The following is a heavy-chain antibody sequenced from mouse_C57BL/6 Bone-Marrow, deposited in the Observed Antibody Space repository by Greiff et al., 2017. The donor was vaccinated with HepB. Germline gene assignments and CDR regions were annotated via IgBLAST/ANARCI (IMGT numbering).Heavy chain of an antibody. CDR3: AKRGWLLYYAMDY. CDR2: INPSNGGT. D-gene: IGHD2-3*01. J-gene: IGHJ4*01. CDR1: GYTFTSYW. V-gene: IGHV1-53*01. Sequence: QVQLKQPGTELVKPGASVKLSCKASGYTFTSYWMHWVKQRPGQGLEWIGNINPSNGGTNYNEKFKSKATLTVDKSSSTAYMQLSSLTSDDSAVYYCAKRGWLLYYAMDYWGQGTSVTVSS.